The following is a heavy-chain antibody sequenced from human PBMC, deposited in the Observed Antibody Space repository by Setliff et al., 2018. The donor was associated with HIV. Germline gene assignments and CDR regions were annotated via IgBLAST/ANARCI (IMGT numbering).Heavy chain of an antibody. J-gene: IGHJ5*02. CDR1: GDSIDRYY. Sequence: SETLSLTCTVSGDSIDRYYWSWIRQPPGRGLEWIAYIHDTGKTNSNPSLKSRVTISLDTSKNQFSLKLSSVTAADTAVYYCARLNGSGSPWGQGTLVTVSS. D-gene: IGHD3-10*01. CDR2: IHDTGKT. V-gene: IGHV4-59*08. CDR3: ARLNGSGSP.